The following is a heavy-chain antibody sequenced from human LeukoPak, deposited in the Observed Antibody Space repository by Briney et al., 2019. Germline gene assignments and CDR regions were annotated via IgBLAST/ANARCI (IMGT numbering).Heavy chain of an antibody. Sequence: PSETLSLTCAVYGGSFSGYYWSWIRQPPGKGLEWIGEINHSGSTNYNPSLKSRVTISVDTSKNQFSLKLSSVTAADTAVYYCARARGSFTYYFDYWGQGTLSPSPQ. J-gene: IGHJ4*02. CDR2: INHSGST. CDR3: ARARGSFTYYFDY. CDR1: GGSFSGYY. V-gene: IGHV4-34*01. D-gene: IGHD3-16*01.